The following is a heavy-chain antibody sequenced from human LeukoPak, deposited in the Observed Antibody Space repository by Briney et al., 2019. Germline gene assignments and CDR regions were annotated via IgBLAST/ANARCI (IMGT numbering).Heavy chain of an antibody. CDR1: GLTFSNYW. CDR3: VKNSGWYRLDC. J-gene: IGHJ4*02. V-gene: IGHV3-7*03. Sequence: GGSLRLSCAASGLTFSNYWMTWVRQAPGKGLEWVADIKEDGSEKYYVDSVKGRFTISRDNAKNSLFLQMDSQRSEDTAVYYCVKNSGWYRLDCWGQGTLVTVSS. CDR2: IKEDGSEK. D-gene: IGHD6-13*01.